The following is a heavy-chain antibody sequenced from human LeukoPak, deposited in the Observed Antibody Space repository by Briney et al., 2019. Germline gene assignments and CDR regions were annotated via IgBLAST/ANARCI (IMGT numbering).Heavy chain of an antibody. CDR1: GFTFSSYS. V-gene: IGHV3-21*01. D-gene: IGHD5-24*01. CDR3: ARAFDGDGYYYYYYMDV. Sequence: PGGSLRLSCAASGFTFSSYSMNWVRQAPGKGLERVSSISSSSSYIYYADSVKGRFTISRDNAKNSLYLQMNSLRAEDTAVYYCARAFDGDGYYYYYYMDVWGKGTTVTVSS. CDR2: ISSSSSYI. J-gene: IGHJ6*03.